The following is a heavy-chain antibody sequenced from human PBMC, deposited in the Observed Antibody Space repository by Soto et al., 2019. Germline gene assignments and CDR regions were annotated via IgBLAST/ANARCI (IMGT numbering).Heavy chain of an antibody. V-gene: IGHV3-23*01. J-gene: IGHJ4*02. Sequence: EVQLLESGGGLVEPGGSRRLSCAASGFTFSSYTMSWVRQAPGKGLEWVSTISGSGSSTYSADSVKGRFTISRDNSKNTLDLQMNSLRVEDTAIYYCAKAWGIDYWGQGTLVTASS. CDR1: GFTFSSYT. CDR2: ISGSGSST. CDR3: AKAWGIDY. D-gene: IGHD7-27*01.